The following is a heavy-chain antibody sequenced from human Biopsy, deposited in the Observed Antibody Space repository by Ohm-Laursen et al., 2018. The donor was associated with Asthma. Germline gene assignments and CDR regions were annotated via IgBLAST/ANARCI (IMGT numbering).Heavy chain of an antibody. D-gene: IGHD3-22*01. CDR2: IIPISLTP. CDR1: RDIFSSYG. Sequence: GSSVKVSCKGSRDIFSSYGFSWVRQAPGQGLEWMGGIIPISLTPSYARRFRGRVTISADEYTRTAYMGLSSLRSEDTAVYYCARDPSYFDPSVEGWHLWGQGTMVIVSS. J-gene: IGHJ3*01. CDR3: ARDPSYFDPSVEGWHL. V-gene: IGHV1-69*01.